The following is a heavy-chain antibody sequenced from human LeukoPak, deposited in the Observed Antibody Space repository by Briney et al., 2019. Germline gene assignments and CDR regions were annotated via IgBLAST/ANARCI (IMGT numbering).Heavy chain of an antibody. V-gene: IGHV3-21*01. CDR1: GFTFSNYT. Sequence: KPGGSLRLSCAASGFTFSNYTMTWVRQAPGKGLEWVSSISSSSSYIYYADSVKGRFTISRDNAKNSLYLQMNSLRAEDSAVYYCASLVVPAASYWGQGTLVTVSS. J-gene: IGHJ4*02. D-gene: IGHD2-2*01. CDR2: ISSSSSYI. CDR3: ASLVVPAASY.